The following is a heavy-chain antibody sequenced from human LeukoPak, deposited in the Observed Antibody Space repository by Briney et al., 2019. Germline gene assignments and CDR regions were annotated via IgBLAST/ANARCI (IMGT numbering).Heavy chain of an antibody. J-gene: IGHJ6*02. V-gene: IGHV1-69*04. CDR2: IIPILGIA. CDR1: GGTFSSYA. D-gene: IGHD2-2*01. Sequence: SVKVSCKASGGTFSSYAISWVRQAPGQGLEWMGRIIPILGIANYAQNFQGRVTITADKSTSTAYMELSSLRSEDTAVYYCTRDPIGGGQLLVYYYYGMDVWGQGTTVTVSS. CDR3: TRDPIGGGQLLVYYYYGMDV.